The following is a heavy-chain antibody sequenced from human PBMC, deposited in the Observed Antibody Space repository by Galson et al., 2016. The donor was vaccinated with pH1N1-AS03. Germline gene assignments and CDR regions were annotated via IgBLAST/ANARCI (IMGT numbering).Heavy chain of an antibody. Sequence: SLRLSCAATGFTVSSGYHMSWVRQAPGKGLEWVSVIHPGGDTYNADSVKGRFTISSDNFENMVYLQMNSLRPEDTAVYYCAGDEGFANGINVWGQGTTVTVSS. V-gene: IGHV3-66*02. J-gene: IGHJ6*02. CDR1: GFTVSSGY. D-gene: IGHD3-3*01. CDR2: IHPGGDT. CDR3: AGDEGFANGINV.